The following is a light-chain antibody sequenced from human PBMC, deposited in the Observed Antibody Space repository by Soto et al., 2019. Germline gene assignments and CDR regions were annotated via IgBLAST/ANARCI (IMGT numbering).Light chain of an antibody. V-gene: IGKV3-11*01. Sequence: EIVLTQSPATLSLSPGERATLSCRASQSVSSYLAWYQQKPGQAPRLLIYDASNRATGIPARFSGSGSGTDVTLTTSSLEPEDFAVYYCQQRSNLPPYTFGQGTKLEIK. CDR1: QSVSSY. J-gene: IGKJ2*01. CDR3: QQRSNLPPYT. CDR2: DAS.